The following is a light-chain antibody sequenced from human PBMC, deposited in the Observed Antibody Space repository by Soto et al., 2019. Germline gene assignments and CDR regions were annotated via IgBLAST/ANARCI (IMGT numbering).Light chain of an antibody. V-gene: IGLV1-44*01. J-gene: IGLJ2*01. Sequence: QSVLTQPPSASGTPGQRVTISCSGSSSNIGSNTVNWYQQLPGTAPKLLIYSNNQRPSGVPDRFSGSKSGTSASLAMSGLQSEDEADYYCAAWDDSLKGVVFGGGTKVTVL. CDR1: SSNIGSNT. CDR3: AAWDDSLKGVV. CDR2: SNN.